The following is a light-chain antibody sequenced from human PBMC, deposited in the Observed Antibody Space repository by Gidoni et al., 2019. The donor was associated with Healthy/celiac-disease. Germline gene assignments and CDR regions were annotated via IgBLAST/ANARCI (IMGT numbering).Light chain of an antibody. CDR1: SSDVGGYNY. Sequence: QSALTQPRSVSGSPGQSVTISCTGTSSDVGGYNYVSWYQQPQGKAPKLMIYDVSKRPSGVPDRFSGSKSGNTASLTISGLQAEDEADYYCCSYAGSYTFAVFGGGTQLTVL. V-gene: IGLV2-11*01. CDR2: DVS. CDR3: CSYAGSYTFAV. J-gene: IGLJ7*01.